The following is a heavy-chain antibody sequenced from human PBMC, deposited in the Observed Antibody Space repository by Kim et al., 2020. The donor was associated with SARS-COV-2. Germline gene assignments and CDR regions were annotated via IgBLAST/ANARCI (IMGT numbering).Heavy chain of an antibody. CDR3: ARGPHSDSGFDF. V-gene: IGHV4-59*09. D-gene: IGHD4-17*01. J-gene: IGHJ4*02. Sequence: YNPSLRSRVTISVDTPKNQLFLKLSSVTAADTALYYCARGPHSDSGFDFWGQGTLVTVSS.